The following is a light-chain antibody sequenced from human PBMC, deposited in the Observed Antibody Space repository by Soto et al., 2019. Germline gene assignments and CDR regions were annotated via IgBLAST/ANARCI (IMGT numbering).Light chain of an antibody. CDR2: AAS. Sequence: DIQLTQSPSSLSASVGDRLTIXXXASQSISTFLNWYQQKPGKAPKVLIFAASSLQSGVPSRFSGSGSGTDFTLTITSLQPEDFATYYCQQSFTTPRTFGQGTKVDIK. J-gene: IGKJ1*01. CDR1: QSISTF. CDR3: QQSFTTPRT. V-gene: IGKV1-39*01.